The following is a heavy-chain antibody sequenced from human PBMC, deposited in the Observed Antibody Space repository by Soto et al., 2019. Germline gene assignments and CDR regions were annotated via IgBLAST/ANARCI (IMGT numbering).Heavy chain of an antibody. CDR3: ATPRIAAAGPSAFDI. Sequence: ASVKVSCKASGYTFTSYDINWVRQATGQGREWMGWMNPNSGNTGYAQKFQGRVTMTRNTSISTAYMELSSLRSEDTAVYYCATPRIAAAGPSAFDIWGQGTMVTVSS. D-gene: IGHD6-13*01. CDR2: MNPNSGNT. V-gene: IGHV1-8*01. CDR1: GYTFTSYD. J-gene: IGHJ3*02.